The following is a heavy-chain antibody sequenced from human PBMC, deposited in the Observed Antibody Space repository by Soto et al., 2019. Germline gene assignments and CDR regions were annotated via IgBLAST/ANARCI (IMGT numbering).Heavy chain of an antibody. CDR3: ARVSAHRRENWFEP. CDR1: GGSISSGGYY. V-gene: IGHV4-31*03. Sequence: SETLSLTCTVSGGSISSGGYYWSWIRQHPGKGLEWIGYIYYSGSTYYNPSLKSRVTISVDTSKNQFSLKLSSVTAADTAVYYCARVSAHRRENWFEPWGQGTLVTVSS. CDR2: IYYSGST. J-gene: IGHJ5*02. D-gene: IGHD6-25*01.